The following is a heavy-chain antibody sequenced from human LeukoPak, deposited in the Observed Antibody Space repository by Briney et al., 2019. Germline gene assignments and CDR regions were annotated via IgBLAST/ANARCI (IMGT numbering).Heavy chain of an antibody. D-gene: IGHD6-13*01. CDR3: ARGSSSWPWFDP. V-gene: IGHV4-61*02. CDR1: GGSISSGSYY. Sequence: SQTLSLTCTVSGGSISSGSYYWSWIRQPAGKGLEWIGRIYTSGSTNYNPSLKSRVTISVDTSKNQFSLKLGSVTAADTAVYYCARGSSSWPWFDPWGQGTLVTVSS. CDR2: IYTSGST. J-gene: IGHJ5*02.